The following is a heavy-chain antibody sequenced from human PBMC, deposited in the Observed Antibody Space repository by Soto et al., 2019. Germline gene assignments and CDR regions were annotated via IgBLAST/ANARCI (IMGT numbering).Heavy chain of an antibody. J-gene: IGHJ5*02. Sequence: QITLKESGPTLVKPTQTLTLTCTFSGFSLSTSGVGVGWIRQPPGKALEWLALIYWDDDKRYSPSLKSRLTITKETSKNQVVLTMTIMDPVDTATYYCAHSRSIAVAGSLDPWGQGTLVTVSS. D-gene: IGHD6-19*01. CDR1: GFSLSTSGVG. CDR3: AHSRSIAVAGSLDP. CDR2: IYWDDDK. V-gene: IGHV2-5*02.